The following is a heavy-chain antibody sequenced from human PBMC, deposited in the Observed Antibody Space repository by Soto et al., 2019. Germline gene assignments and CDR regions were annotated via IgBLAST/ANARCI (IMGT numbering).Heavy chain of an antibody. D-gene: IGHD3-10*02. CDR2: IIPILGIA. V-gene: IGHV1-69*04. J-gene: IGHJ6*02. CDR1: GGTFSSYA. CDR3: ASLGAGMFKDDYYGMDV. Sequence: ASVKVSCKASGGTFSSYAISWVRQAPGQGLEWMGRIIPILGIANYAQKFQGRVTITADKSTSTAYMELSSLRSEDTAVYYCASLGAGMFKDDYYGMDVWGQGTTVTVSS.